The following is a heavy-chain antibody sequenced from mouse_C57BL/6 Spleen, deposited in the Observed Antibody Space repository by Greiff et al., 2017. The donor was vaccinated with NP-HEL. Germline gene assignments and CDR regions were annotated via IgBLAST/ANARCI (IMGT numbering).Heavy chain of an antibody. CDR3: AKRKIYYYGSSYGRYFDV. J-gene: IGHJ1*03. V-gene: IGHV1-52*01. Sequence: QVQLQQPGAELVRPGSSVKLSCKASGYTFTSYWMHWVKQRPIQGLEWIGNIDPSDSETHYNQKFKDKATLTVDKSSSTAYMQLSSLTSEDSAVYYCAKRKIYYYGSSYGRYFDVWGTGTTVTVSS. CDR1: GYTFTSYW. CDR2: IDPSDSET. D-gene: IGHD1-1*01.